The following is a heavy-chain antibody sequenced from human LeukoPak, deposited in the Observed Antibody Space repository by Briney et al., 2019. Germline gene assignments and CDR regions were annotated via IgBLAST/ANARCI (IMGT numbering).Heavy chain of an antibody. CDR3: AEDQIDCSSTSCYIDAFDI. CDR2: IRYDGSNK. V-gene: IGHV3-30*02. D-gene: IGHD2-2*02. J-gene: IGHJ3*02. Sequence: GGSLRLSCAASGFTFSSYGMHWVRQAPGKGLEWVAFIRYDGSNKYYADSVKGRFTISRDNSKNTLYLQMNSLRAEDTAVYYCAEDQIDCSSTSCYIDAFDIWGQGTMVTVSS. CDR1: GFTFSSYG.